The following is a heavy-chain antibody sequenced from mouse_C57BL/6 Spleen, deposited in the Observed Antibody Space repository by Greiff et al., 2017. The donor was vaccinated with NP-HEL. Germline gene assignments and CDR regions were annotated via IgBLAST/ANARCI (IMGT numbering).Heavy chain of an antibody. CDR2: ISYDGSN. Sequence: EESGPGLVKPSQSLSLTCSVTGYSITSGYYWNWIRQFPGNKLEWMGYISYDGSNNYNPSLKNRISITRDTSKNQFFLKLNSVTTEDTATYYCARGFDPFAYWGQGTLVTVSA. J-gene: IGHJ3*01. CDR1: GYSITSGYY. CDR3: ARGFDPFAY. V-gene: IGHV3-6*01.